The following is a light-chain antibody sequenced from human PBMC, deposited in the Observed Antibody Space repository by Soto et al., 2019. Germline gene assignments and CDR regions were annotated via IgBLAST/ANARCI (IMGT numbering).Light chain of an antibody. CDR1: QSLAYSDGNTY. J-gene: IGKJ2*01. V-gene: IGKV2-30*01. CDR2: KVS. CDR3: MPGTHWPPYT. Sequence: DVVMTQSPLSLPVTLGQPASISCRSSQSLAYSDGNTYLNWFQQRPGQSPRRLIYKVSNRDSGVPDRFSGSGSGTDFTLKISRVEAEDVGLYYCMPGTHWPPYTFGQGTKLEIK.